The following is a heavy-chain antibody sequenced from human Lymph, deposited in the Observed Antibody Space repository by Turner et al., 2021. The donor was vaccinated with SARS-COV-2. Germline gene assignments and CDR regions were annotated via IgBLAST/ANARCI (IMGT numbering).Heavy chain of an antibody. J-gene: IGHJ6*02. CDR2: ISWNSGSI. CDR1: GFTFDEYA. V-gene: IGHV3-9*01. CDR3: AKGRRFGMDV. Sequence: EVQLVESGGGLVKPGRSLSLSCAASGFTFDEYAMHWVRQAPGKGLEWVSGISWNSGSIGYADSVKGRFTISRDNAKNSLYLQMNSLRAEDTALYYCAKGRRFGMDVWGQGTTVTVSS.